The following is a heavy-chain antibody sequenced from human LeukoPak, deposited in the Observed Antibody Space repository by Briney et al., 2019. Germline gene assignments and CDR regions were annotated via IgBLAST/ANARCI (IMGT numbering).Heavy chain of an antibody. D-gene: IGHD6-13*01. CDR2: ISYDGSNK. CDR3: ARDRSSSWCQDY. CDR1: GFTFSSYA. V-gene: IGHV3-30-3*01. Sequence: GGSLRLSCAASGFTFSSYAMHWVRQAPGKGLEWVAVISYDGSNKYYADSVKGRFTISRDNSKNTLYLQMNSLRAEGTAVYYCARDRSSSWCQDYWGQGTLVTVSS. J-gene: IGHJ4*02.